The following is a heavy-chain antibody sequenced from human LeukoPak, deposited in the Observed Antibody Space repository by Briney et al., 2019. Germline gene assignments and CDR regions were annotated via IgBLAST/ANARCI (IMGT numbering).Heavy chain of an antibody. D-gene: IGHD3-22*01. CDR1: GGSISSGSYY. CDR3: ARSLNYYSFFDY. J-gene: IGHJ4*02. CDR2: IYTSGST. Sequence: SQTLSLTCTASGGSISSGSYYWSWIRQPAGKGLEWIGRIYTSGSTNYNPSLKSRVTISVDTSKNQFSLKLSSVTAADTAVYYCARSLNYYSFFDYWGQGTLVTVSS. V-gene: IGHV4-61*02.